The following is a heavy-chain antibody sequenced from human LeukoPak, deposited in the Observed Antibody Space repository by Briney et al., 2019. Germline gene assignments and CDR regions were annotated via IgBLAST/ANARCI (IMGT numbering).Heavy chain of an antibody. CDR2: ISSSGAST. J-gene: IGHJ4*02. CDR1: GFTFNNYA. V-gene: IGHV3-23*01. CDR3: AKQGVVATITRFDY. D-gene: IGHD5-12*01. Sequence: GGSLRLSCAASGFTFNNYAMSWVRQAPGKGLEWVSGISSSGASTYYADSVKGRFTISRDNSKNILYLQMDSLRAEDTAVYYCAKQGVVATITRFDYWGQGTLVTVSS.